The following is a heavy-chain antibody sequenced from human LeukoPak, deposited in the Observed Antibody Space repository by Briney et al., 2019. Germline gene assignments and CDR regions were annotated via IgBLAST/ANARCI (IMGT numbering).Heavy chain of an antibody. Sequence: SETLSLTCTVSGGPIRSYYWSWMRQPPGKELEWIGNIHYSESTNFNPSLKSRVAIAVDTSKNQFSLSMRSVTAADTAVYYCARVSAAGMEFHYGMDVWGQGTTVFVSS. V-gene: IGHV4-59*01. CDR3: ARVSAAGMEFHYGMDV. J-gene: IGHJ6*02. CDR1: GGPIRSYY. CDR2: IHYSEST. D-gene: IGHD6-13*01.